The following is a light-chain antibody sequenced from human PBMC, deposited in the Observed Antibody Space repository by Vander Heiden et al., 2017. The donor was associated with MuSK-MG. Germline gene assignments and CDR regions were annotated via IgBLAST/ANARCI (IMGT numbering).Light chain of an antibody. CDR1: QSVLFSSNNKNY. CDR3: QQYYSTPRT. Sequence: DIVMTQSPDSLAVSLGERATINCKSSQSVLFSSNNKNYLAWYQQKPGQPPKLLISWASTRESGVPDRFSGSGSGTYFTLTISRLQAEDVAVYYCQQYYSTPRTFGQGTKVEVK. CDR2: WAS. J-gene: IGKJ1*01. V-gene: IGKV4-1*01.